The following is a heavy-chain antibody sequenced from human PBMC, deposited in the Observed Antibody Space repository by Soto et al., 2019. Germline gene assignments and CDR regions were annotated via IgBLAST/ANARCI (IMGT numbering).Heavy chain of an antibody. Sequence: EVQLLESGGGLVQPGGSLRLSCAASGLTFSSYAMSWVRQAPGKGLEWVSAISGSGGSTYYADSVKGRFTISRDNSKNTLYLQMNSLRAEDTAVYYCAKHLSGRVFFSGDYWGQGTLVTVSS. CDR2: ISGSGGST. D-gene: IGHD1-26*01. CDR1: GLTFSSYA. CDR3: AKHLSGRVFFSGDY. V-gene: IGHV3-23*01. J-gene: IGHJ4*02.